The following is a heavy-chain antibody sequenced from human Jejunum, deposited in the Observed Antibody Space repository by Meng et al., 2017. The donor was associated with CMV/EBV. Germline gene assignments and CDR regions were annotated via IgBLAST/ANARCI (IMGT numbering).Heavy chain of an antibody. D-gene: IGHD1-26*01. CDR1: GGSVSGGHYF. CDR3: ARGATSASNNDPLDH. J-gene: IGHJ4*02. V-gene: IGHV4-61*03. Sequence: GGSVSGGHYFYSWIRQPPGKGLEGLGYITFSGDTNYNPYLKSRVTISLDTSNNHVSLWLISVTAADTAPYYCARGATSASNNDPLDHWGQGTLVTVSS. CDR2: ITFSGDT.